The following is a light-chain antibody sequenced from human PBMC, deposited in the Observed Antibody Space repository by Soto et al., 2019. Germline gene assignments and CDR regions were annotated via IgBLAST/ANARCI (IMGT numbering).Light chain of an antibody. J-gene: IGKJ1*01. CDR2: DAS. CDR1: QSVSSY. Sequence: EIVLTQSPATLSLSPGERATLSCRASQSVSSYLAWYQQKPGQAPRLLIYDASNRATGIPARFSGSGSGTDVTLTISSLEPEDFAAYYCQQRSNWRRTFGQGTKVEIK. V-gene: IGKV3-11*01. CDR3: QQRSNWRRT.